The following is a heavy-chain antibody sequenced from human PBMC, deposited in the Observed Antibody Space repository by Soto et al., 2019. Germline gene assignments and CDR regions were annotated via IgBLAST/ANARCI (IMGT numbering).Heavy chain of an antibody. CDR3: ARHTRNQFDP. V-gene: IGHV4-39*01. CDR1: GDSMTSSSYY. CDR2: IYYSERTSYNSGST. Sequence: SETLSLTCTVSGDSMTSSSYYWGWIRQPPGKGLEWIGSIYYSERTSYNSGSTYYSPSLKSRVTISGDPSKSQFSLKLSSVTAADTAVYYCARHTRNQFDPWGQGTLVTVSS. J-gene: IGHJ5*02.